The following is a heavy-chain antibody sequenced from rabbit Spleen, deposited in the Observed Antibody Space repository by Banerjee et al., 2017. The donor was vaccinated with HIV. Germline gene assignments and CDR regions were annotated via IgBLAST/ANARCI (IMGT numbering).Heavy chain of an antibody. CDR2: IDPVFGIS. V-gene: IGHV1S7*01. CDR1: GFTLSSYY. CDR3: ARDGAGGSYFAL. D-gene: IGHD8-1*01. Sequence: QLEESGGGLVQPGGSLKLFCKASGFTLSSYYMNWVRQAPGKGLEWIGYIDPVFGISYYANWVSGRFSISRENAQNTVFLQMTSLTAADTATYFCARDGAGGSYFALWGQGTLVTVS. J-gene: IGHJ4*01.